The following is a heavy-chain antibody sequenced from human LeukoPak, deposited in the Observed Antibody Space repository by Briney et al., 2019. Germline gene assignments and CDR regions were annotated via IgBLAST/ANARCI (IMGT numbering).Heavy chain of an antibody. V-gene: IGHV3-23*01. CDR1: GFTFSSYA. J-gene: IGHJ4*02. Sequence: GGSLRLSCAASGFTFSSYAMSWVRQAPGKGLEWASAISGSGGSTYYADSVKGRFTISRDNSKNTLYLQMNSLRAEDTAVYYCAKVRVGATLYLDYWGQGTLVTVSS. D-gene: IGHD1-26*01. CDR3: AKVRVGATLYLDY. CDR2: ISGSGGST.